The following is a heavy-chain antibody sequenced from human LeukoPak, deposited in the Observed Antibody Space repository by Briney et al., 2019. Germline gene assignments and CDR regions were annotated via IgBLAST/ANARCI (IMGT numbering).Heavy chain of an antibody. J-gene: IGHJ5*02. CDR2: MSFDGSHQ. V-gene: IGHV3-30*07. CDR3: ARDTRSRGGGDFNL. D-gene: IGHD2-21*02. Sequence: GRSLRLSCAASGFTLSNYAMHWVRQAPGKGLEWVALMSFDGSHQYYADSVKGRFTISRDNSNNTLYLQMNSLRAEDTAVYYCARDTRSRGGGDFNLWGQGTLVTVSS. CDR1: GFTLSNYA.